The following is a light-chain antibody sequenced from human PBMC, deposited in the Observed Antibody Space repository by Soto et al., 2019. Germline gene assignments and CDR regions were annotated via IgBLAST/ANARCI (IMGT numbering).Light chain of an antibody. V-gene: IGKV2-28*01. CDR3: MQALQTPNT. CDR1: QSLLYSDGDNY. J-gene: IGKJ5*01. CDR2: LAS. Sequence: DIVMTQSPLSLGVTPGEPASISCRSSQSLLYSDGDNYLDWYLQKPGQSPQLLIYLASNQASGVPARFSGSGSGTYFTLKISRVEAEDVGLYYCMQALQTPNTFGQGTRLDIK.